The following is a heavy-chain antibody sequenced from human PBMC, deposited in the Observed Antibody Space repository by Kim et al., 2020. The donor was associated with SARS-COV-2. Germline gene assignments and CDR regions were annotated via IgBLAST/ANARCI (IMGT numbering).Heavy chain of an antibody. D-gene: IGHD2-21*02. CDR2: IFGSGSGT. V-gene: IGHV3-23*01. CDR1: GPTSRNSA. J-gene: IGHJ2*01. CDR3: ARHRHVTTVTFYWYLDL. Sequence: GGSLRLSCAASGPTSRNSAMSWVRQAPGKGLEWVAGIFGSGSGTYYADSVRGRFIISRDNSQRTVDLQMDNLRAEDTAVYYCARHRHVTTVTFYWYLDLWGRGTLVPVSS.